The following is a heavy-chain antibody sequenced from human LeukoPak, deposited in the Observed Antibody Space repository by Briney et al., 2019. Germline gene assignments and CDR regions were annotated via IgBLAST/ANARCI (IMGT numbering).Heavy chain of an antibody. CDR3: ASGTTVTKKGFDY. Sequence: SETLSLTCTVSGGSISSYYWSWIRQPPGKGLEWIGYIYYSGSTNYNPSLKSRVTISVDTSKNQFSLKLSSVTAADTAAYYCASGTTVTKKGFDYWGQGTLVTVSS. D-gene: IGHD4-17*01. CDR2: IYYSGST. V-gene: IGHV4-59*01. J-gene: IGHJ4*02. CDR1: GGSISSYY.